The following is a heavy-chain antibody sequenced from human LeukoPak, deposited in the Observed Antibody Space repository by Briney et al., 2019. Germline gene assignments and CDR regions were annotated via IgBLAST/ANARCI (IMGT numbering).Heavy chain of an antibody. CDR2: ITNVGNNK. Sequence: GGSLRLSCTASGFRFSSYAMHWVRKAPGKGLEWVAVITNVGNNKYYADSVKGRFTISRDNSQNTLYLHMNSLRAEDTAVYYCAKNPGDYWCQGTRVTVTS. CDR1: GFRFSSYA. J-gene: IGHJ4*02. V-gene: IGHV3-30*18. CDR3: AKNPGDY. D-gene: IGHD1-1*01.